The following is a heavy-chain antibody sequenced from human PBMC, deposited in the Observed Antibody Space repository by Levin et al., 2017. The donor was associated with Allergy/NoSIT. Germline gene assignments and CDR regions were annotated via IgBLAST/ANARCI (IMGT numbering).Heavy chain of an antibody. D-gene: IGHD3-10*01. Sequence: SQTLSLPCTVSGGSISSGGYYWSWIRQHPGKGLEWIGYIYYSGSTYYNPSLKSRVTISVDTSKNQFSLKLSSVTAADTAVYYCARTWFGELYYYYMDVWGKGTTVTVSS. CDR1: GGSISSGGYY. J-gene: IGHJ6*03. V-gene: IGHV4-31*03. CDR3: ARTWFGELYYYYMDV. CDR2: IYYSGST.